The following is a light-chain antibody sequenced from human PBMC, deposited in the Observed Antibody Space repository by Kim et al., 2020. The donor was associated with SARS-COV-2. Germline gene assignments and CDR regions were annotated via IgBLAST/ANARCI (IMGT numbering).Light chain of an antibody. V-gene: IGKV3-11*01. J-gene: IGKJ5*01. CDR2: DVS. CDR1: QSVSRF. Sequence: EIVLTQSPATLSLSPGERATLSCRASQSVSRFLAWYQQKPGQAPRLLIYDVSNRATGIPARFSGSGSGTDFTLTISSLEPEDFAVYYCQQRGNWPPITFGQGTRLEIK. CDR3: QQRGNWPPIT.